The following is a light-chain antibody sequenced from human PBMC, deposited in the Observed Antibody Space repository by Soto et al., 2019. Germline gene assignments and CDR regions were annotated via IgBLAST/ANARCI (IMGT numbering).Light chain of an antibody. Sequence: QLVLTQSPSASASLGASVKLTCTLSSGYPNYAIAWHQQQPEKGPRYLLRVNTDGSHTKGDGIPDRFSGSSSGAERYLTISSLQYEDEYDYYCQTWGTGIQVFGGGTKVTVL. V-gene: IGLV4-69*01. CDR3: QTWGTGIQV. J-gene: IGLJ3*02. CDR1: SGYPNYA. CDR2: VNTDGSH.